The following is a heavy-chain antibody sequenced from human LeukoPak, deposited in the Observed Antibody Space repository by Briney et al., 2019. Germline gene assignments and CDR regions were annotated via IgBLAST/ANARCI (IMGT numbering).Heavy chain of an antibody. J-gene: IGHJ4*02. D-gene: IGHD5-18*01. Sequence: SVKVSCKASGGTFSSYTINWVRQAPGQGLEWMGGIIPVFGTANYVQKFQGRVTITADESTSTAYMELSSLRSEDTAVYYCAGRPDTAMVAIFDYWGQGTLVTVSS. V-gene: IGHV1-69*13. CDR2: IIPVFGTA. CDR3: AGRPDTAMVAIFDY. CDR1: GGTFSSYT.